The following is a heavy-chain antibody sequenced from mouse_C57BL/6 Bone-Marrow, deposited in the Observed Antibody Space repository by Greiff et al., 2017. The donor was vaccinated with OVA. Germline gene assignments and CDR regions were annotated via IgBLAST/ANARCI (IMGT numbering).Heavy chain of an antibody. Sequence: QVQLQQSGPELVKPGASVKISCKASGYAFSSSWMNWVKQRPGKGLEWIGRIYPGDGDTNYNGKFKGKATLTADKSSSTAYMRLISLTSEDSAVYFCLYYCNWYFDVWGTGTTVTVSS. D-gene: IGHD2-1*01. CDR2: IYPGDGDT. V-gene: IGHV1-82*01. CDR3: LYYCNWYFDV. CDR1: GYAFSSSW. J-gene: IGHJ1*03.